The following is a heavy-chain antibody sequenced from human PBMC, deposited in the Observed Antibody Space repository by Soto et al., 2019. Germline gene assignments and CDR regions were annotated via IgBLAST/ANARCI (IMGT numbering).Heavy chain of an antibody. CDR2: ISYSGST. V-gene: IGHV4-30-4*01. Sequence: SETLSLTCSVSGGSISSGDYYWTWIRQPPGKGLEWIGYISYSGSTFYSPSLKRRVTISVDRSKNQFSLKLSSVTAADTAVYYCARGKAAAPEMDVWGQGTAVTVSS. CDR1: GGSISSGDYY. J-gene: IGHJ6*02. CDR3: ARGKAAAPEMDV. D-gene: IGHD6-13*01.